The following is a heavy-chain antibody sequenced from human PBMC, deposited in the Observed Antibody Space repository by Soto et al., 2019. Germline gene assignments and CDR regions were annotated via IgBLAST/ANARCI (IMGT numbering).Heavy chain of an antibody. CDR2: INPSGGST. J-gene: IGHJ3*02. CDR3: ARDRYYDSSGYYPGVEDDAFDI. V-gene: IGHV1-46*01. D-gene: IGHD3-22*01. CDR1: GYTFTSYY. Sequence: ASVKVSCKASGYTFTSYYMHWVRQAPGQGLEWMRIINPSGGSTSYAQKFQGRVTMTRDTSTSTVYMEPSSLRSEDTAVYYCARDRYYDSSGYYPGVEDDAFDIWGQGTMVTVSS.